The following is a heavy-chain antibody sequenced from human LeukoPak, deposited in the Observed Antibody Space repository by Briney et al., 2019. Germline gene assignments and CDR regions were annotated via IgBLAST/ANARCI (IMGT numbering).Heavy chain of an antibody. D-gene: IGHD3-3*01. CDR3: AKGSASSGSGYYAYDI. V-gene: IGHV3-23*01. CDR1: GFTFSSYA. J-gene: IGHJ3*02. CDR2: ISGSGDNT. Sequence: PGGSLRLSCAASGFTFSSYAVSWVRQAPGKGLEWVSGISGSGDNTYYADSVKGRFTISRDNSKNMLYLQMNSLRADDTAVYYCAKGSASSGSGYYAYDIWGQGTMVTVSS.